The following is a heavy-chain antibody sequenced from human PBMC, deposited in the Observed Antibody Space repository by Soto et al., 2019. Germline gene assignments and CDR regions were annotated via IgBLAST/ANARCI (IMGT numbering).Heavy chain of an antibody. CDR3: ARTVSPLSYYYGMDV. CDR1: GYSFTGYW. CDR2: IYPGDSDT. Sequence: GESLKISCKGSGYSFTGYWIGWVRQMPGKGLEWMGNIYPGDSDTRYSPSFQGQVIISADKSISTAYLQWSSLKASDTAMYYCARTVSPLSYYYGMDVWGQGTTVTVSS. J-gene: IGHJ6*02. V-gene: IGHV5-51*01. D-gene: IGHD4-4*01.